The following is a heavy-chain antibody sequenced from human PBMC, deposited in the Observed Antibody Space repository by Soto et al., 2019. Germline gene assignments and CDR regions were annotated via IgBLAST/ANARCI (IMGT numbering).Heavy chain of an antibody. D-gene: IGHD4-17*01. CDR1: GGSASVDSYY. CDR3: ARLATTVSTPNY. V-gene: IGHV4-39*01. J-gene: IGHJ4*02. CDR2: IHYRGST. Sequence: PSETLSLTCAVSGGSASVDSYYWAWIRQPPGKGLEWIATIHYRGSTYYATSLKSRVTISIDTSKNQFSLMLASVTATDTAFYYRARLATTVSTPNYWGQGTLVTVSS.